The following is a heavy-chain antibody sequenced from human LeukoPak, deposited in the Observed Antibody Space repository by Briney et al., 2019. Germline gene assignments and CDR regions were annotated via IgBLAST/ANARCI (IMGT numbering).Heavy chain of an antibody. CDR2: ISGSGGST. V-gene: IGHV3-23*01. CDR1: GFTFSSYG. Sequence: PGGSLRLSCAASGFTFSSYGMHWVRQAPGKGLEWVSAISGSGGSTYYADSVKGRFTISRDNSENTLYLQMNSLRAEDTAVYYCAKESGFGDYEYYYYYMDVWGKGTTVTISS. CDR3: AKESGFGDYEYYYYYMDV. D-gene: IGHD3-10*01. J-gene: IGHJ6*03.